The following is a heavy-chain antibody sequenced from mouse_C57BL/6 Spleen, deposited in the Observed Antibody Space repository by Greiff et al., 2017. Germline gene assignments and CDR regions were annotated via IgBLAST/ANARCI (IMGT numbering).Heavy chain of an antibody. J-gene: IGHJ1*03. Sequence: EVQLQQSGAELVKPGASVKLSCTASGFNIKDYYMHWVKQRTEQGLEWIGRIDPEDGETKCAPKFQGKATITADTSSNTAYLQLSSLTSEDTAVYYCARTYYGSSPWYLDVWGTGTTVTVSS. CDR3: ARTYYGSSPWYLDV. V-gene: IGHV14-2*01. D-gene: IGHD1-1*01. CDR1: GFNIKDYY. CDR2: IDPEDGET.